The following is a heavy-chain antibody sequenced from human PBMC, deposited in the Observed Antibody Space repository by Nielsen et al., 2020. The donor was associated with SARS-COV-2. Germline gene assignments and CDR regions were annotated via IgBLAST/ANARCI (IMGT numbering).Heavy chain of an antibody. Sequence: GESLKISCAASGFTFSSYWMSWVRQAPGKGLEWVANIKQDGSEKYYVDSVKGRFTISRDNAKNSLYLQMNSLRAEDTAVYYCASNGYPVHYYYYGMDVWGQGTTVTVSS. V-gene: IGHV3-7*05. D-gene: IGHD1-1*01. J-gene: IGHJ6*02. CDR2: IKQDGSEK. CDR3: ASNGYPVHYYYYGMDV. CDR1: GFTFSSYW.